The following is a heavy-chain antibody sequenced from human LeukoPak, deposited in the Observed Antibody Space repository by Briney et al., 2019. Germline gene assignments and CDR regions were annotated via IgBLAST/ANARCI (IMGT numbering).Heavy chain of an antibody. CDR1: GGAFSSYA. CDR2: IIPIFGTA. J-gene: IGHJ3*02. Sequence: ASVKVSCKASGGAFSSYAISWVRQAPGQGLEWMGGIIPIFGTANYAQKFQGRVTITADESTSTAYMELSSLRSEDTAVYYCARGRGDGYLSFDIWGQGTMVTVSS. D-gene: IGHD5-24*01. V-gene: IGHV1-69*13. CDR3: ARGRGDGYLSFDI.